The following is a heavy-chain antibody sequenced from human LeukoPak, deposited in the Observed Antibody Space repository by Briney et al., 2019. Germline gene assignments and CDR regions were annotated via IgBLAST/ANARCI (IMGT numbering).Heavy chain of an antibody. V-gene: IGHV3-30*18. CDR3: VKQSSPSTPLFHY. D-gene: IGHD3-3*02. CDR2: ISNDAIHK. J-gene: IGHJ4*02. CDR1: GFAFSSYD. Sequence: GGSLRLSCAVSGFAFSSYDMYWVRQAPGKGLEWVAVISNDAIHKYYADSVKGRLTISRDNSKNTLYLQMDSLRTEDTAIYYCVKQSSPSTPLFHYWGQGTLVTVSS.